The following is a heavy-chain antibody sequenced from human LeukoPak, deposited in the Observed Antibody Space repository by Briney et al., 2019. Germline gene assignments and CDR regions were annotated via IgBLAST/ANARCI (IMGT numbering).Heavy chain of an antibody. V-gene: IGHV4-59*12. CDR2: IYYSGST. J-gene: IGHJ4*02. Sequence: ETLSLTCTVSGGSISSYYWSWIRQPPGKGLEWIGYIYYSGSTNYNPSLKSRVTISVDKAKNQFSLNLNSVTAADTAVYYCARGGDRSFDYWGQGTLVTVSS. D-gene: IGHD3-10*01. CDR1: GGSISSYY. CDR3: ARGGDRSFDY.